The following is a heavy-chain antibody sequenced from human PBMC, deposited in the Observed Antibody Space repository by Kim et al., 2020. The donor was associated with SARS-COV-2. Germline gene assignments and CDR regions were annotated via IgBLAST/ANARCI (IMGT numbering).Heavy chain of an antibody. D-gene: IGHD4-17*01. Sequence: ASVKVSCKASGYTFTGYYMHWVRQAPGQGLEWMGWINPNSGGTNYAQKFQGRVTMTRDTSISTAYMELSRLRSDDTAVYYCARDLRTTVTYGRGGVFGYWGQGTLVTVSS. CDR1: GYTFTGYY. V-gene: IGHV1-2*02. CDR3: ARDLRTTVTYGRGGVFGY. J-gene: IGHJ4*02. CDR2: INPNSGGT.